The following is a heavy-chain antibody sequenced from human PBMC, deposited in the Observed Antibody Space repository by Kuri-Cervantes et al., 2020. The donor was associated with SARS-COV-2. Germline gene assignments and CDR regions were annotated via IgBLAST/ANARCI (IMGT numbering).Heavy chain of an antibody. CDR1: GYTFTGYY. CDR2: INPNSGGT. D-gene: IGHD2-15*01. Sequence: ASVKVSCKASGYTFTGYYMHWVRQAPGQGLEWMGWINPNSGGTNYAQKFQGWVTMTRDTSISTAYMELRSLRSDDTAVYYCARDAIGNVVVVAATYYFDSWGQGTLVTVSS. V-gene: IGHV1-2*04. J-gene: IGHJ4*02. CDR3: ARDAIGNVVVVAATYYFDS.